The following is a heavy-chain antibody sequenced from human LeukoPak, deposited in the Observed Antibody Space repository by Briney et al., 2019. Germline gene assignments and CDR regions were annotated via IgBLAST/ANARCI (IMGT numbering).Heavy chain of an antibody. CDR3: AREGPSLYTNDWYVWYFDL. D-gene: IGHD6-19*01. CDR1: GFTFSRSD. CDR2: IGTVGDT. J-gene: IGHJ2*01. V-gene: IGHV3-13*04. Sequence: GGSLRLSCAASGFTFSRSDMHWVRQAAGKGLEWVSAIGTVGDTYYPDSMKGRFTISRENAKNSLYLQINSLRAEDTAVYYCAREGPSLYTNDWYVWYFDLWGRGTLVTVSS.